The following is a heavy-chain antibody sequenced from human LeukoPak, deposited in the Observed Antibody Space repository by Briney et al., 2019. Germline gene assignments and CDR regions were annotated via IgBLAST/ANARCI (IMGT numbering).Heavy chain of an antibody. CDR2: IYAGGNT. V-gene: IGHV3-53*01. CDR1: GFTVSTNY. D-gene: IGHD3-16*02. J-gene: IGHJ4*02. Sequence: GGSLRLSCAASGFTVSTNYMSWVRQAPGKGLEWVSIIYAGGNTYYSDSVKGRFTISRDNSKNTLYLQMNSLRAEDTAVYYCARRVWGTNRYTDCWGQGTLVTVSS. CDR3: ARRVWGTNRYTDC.